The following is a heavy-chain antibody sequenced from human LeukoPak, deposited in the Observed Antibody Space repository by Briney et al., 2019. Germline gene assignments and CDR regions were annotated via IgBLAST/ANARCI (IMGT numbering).Heavy chain of an antibody. CDR2: ISGSGGST. CDR3: AKGSGSYPRNNWFDP. CDR1: GFTFSSYA. V-gene: IGHV3-23*01. Sequence: GGSLRLSCAASGFTFSSYAMSWVRQAPGKGLEWVSGISGSGGSTYYADSVKGRFTISRDNSKSTLYLQMNSLRAEDTAVYYCAKGSGSYPRNNWFDPWGQGTLVTVSS. D-gene: IGHD3-10*01. J-gene: IGHJ5*02.